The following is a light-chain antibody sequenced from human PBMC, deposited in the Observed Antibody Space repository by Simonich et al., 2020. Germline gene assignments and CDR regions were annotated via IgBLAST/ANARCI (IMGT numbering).Light chain of an antibody. J-gene: IGKJ4*01. V-gene: IGKV4-1*01. CDR1: QSVLYSSNNKNY. CDR3: QQYYSTPPT. CDR2: WAS. Sequence: DIVMTQSPDSLAVSLGERATINYKSSQSVLYSSNNKNYLAWYQQKPGQPPKLLIYWASTLESGVPDRFSGSGSGTDFTLTISSLQAEDVAVYYCQQYYSTPPTFGGGTKVEIK.